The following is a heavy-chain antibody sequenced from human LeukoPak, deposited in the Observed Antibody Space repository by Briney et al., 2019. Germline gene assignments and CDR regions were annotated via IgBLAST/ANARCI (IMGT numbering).Heavy chain of an antibody. CDR1: GYTFTNYY. CDR3: ARRHRAGYSYAFDY. Sequence: ASVKVSCKASGYTFTNYYMHWVRQAPGQGLEWMGIINPSGGYTTYAQKFQGRVTMTRDMSTSTVYMELSSLRSEDTAVYYCARRHRAGYSYAFDYWGQGTLVTVSS. CDR2: INPSGGYT. J-gene: IGHJ4*02. V-gene: IGHV1-46*01. D-gene: IGHD5-18*01.